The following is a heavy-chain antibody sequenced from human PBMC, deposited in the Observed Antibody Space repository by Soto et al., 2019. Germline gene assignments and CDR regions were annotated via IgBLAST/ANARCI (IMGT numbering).Heavy chain of an antibody. CDR3: VRESPPGFNWFDP. D-gene: IGHD3-10*01. CDR1: AGSISSNY. J-gene: IGHJ5*02. Sequence: QVQLQESGPGLVKPSETLSLTCSVSAGSISSNYWSWIRQPAGKRLEWVGRIYTSGSTNYNPSLKSRVTMSIDTSKNQFSLNLTSVTAADTAVYYCVRESPPGFNWFDPWGQGILVTVSS. CDR2: IYTSGST. V-gene: IGHV4-4*07.